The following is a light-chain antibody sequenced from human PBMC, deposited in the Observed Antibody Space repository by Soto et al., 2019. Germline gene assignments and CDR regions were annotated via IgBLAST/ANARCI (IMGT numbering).Light chain of an antibody. J-gene: IGLJ1*01. CDR1: SSDVGGYNS. Sequence: QSALTQPPSASGSPGQSVAISCTGTSSDVGGYNSVSWYQQHPGKAPKLMIYEVSNRPSGVSDRFSGSKSGNTASLTISGLQAEDEADYYCSSYTSSSTLDYVFGTGTKVTV. V-gene: IGLV2-14*01. CDR3: SSYTSSSTLDYV. CDR2: EVS.